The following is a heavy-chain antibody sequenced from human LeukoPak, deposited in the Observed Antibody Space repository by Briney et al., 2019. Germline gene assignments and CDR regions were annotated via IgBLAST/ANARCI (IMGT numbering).Heavy chain of an antibody. CDR2: ISSSSSYI. CDR1: GFTFSSYS. V-gene: IGHV3-21*01. J-gene: IGHJ4*02. Sequence: GGSLRLSCAASGFTFSSYSMNWVRQAPGKGLEWVSSISSSSSYIYYADSVKGRFTISRDNAKNSLYLQMNSLRAEDTAVYYCARVSDTIFGVVILRNYYFDYWGQGTLVTVSS. D-gene: IGHD3-3*01. CDR3: ARVSDTIFGVVILRNYYFDY.